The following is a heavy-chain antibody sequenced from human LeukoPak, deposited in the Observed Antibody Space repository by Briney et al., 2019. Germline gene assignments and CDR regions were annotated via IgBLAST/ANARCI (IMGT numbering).Heavy chain of an antibody. D-gene: IGHD6-19*01. CDR3: ARRRIRGYSSGFEPFDY. V-gene: IGHV4-39*07. Sequence: SETLSLTCTVSGGSISSSNYYWVWIRQPPGKGLEWIGSIYYSGSTYYNPSLKSRVTISVDTSKNQFSLKLSSVTAADTAVYYCARRRIRGYSSGFEPFDYWGQGTLVTVSS. CDR1: GGSISSSNYY. CDR2: IYYSGST. J-gene: IGHJ4*02.